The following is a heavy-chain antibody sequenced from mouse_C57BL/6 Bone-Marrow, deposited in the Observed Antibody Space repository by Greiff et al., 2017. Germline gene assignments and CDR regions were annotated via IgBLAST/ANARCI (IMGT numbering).Heavy chain of an antibody. J-gene: IGHJ3*01. CDR2: IDPENGDT. V-gene: IGHV14-4*01. CDR3: TTFDGYYVAWFAY. D-gene: IGHD2-3*01. Sequence: EVQLQQSGAELVRPGASVKLSCTASGFNIKDDYMHWVKQRPEQGLEWIGWIDPENGDTEYASKFQGKATITADKSSNTAYLHLSSLTSEDPAAYYCTTFDGYYVAWFAYWGQGTLVTVSA. CDR1: GFNIKDDY.